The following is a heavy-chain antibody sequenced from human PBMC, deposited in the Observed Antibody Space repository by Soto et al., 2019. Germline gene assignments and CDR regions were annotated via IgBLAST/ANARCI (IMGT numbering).Heavy chain of an antibody. CDR3: ARQPYSSSWYPFDY. D-gene: IGHD6-13*01. CDR1: GGSISSGGYY. V-gene: IGHV4-31*03. Sequence: PSETLSLTCTVSGGSISSGGYYWSWIRQHPGKGLEWIGYIYYSGSTYYNPSLKSRVTISVDTSKNQFSLKLSSVTAADTAVYYCARQPYSSSWYPFDYWGQGTPVTVSS. CDR2: IYYSGST. J-gene: IGHJ4*02.